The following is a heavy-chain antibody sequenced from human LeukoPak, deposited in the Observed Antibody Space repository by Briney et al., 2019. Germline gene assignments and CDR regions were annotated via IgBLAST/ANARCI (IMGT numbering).Heavy chain of an antibody. CDR2: IIPIFGTA. Sequence: SVKVSCKASGGTFSSHAISWVRQAPGQGLEWMGRIIPIFGTANYAQKFQGRVTITTDESTSTAYMELSSLRSEDTAVYYCARDGLLCSGGSCRAPNWFDPWGQGTLVTVSS. V-gene: IGHV1-69*05. CDR3: ARDGLLCSGGSCRAPNWFDP. J-gene: IGHJ5*02. D-gene: IGHD2-15*01. CDR1: GGTFSSHA.